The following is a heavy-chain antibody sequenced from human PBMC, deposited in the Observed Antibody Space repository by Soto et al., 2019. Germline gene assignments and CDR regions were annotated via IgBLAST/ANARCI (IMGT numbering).Heavy chain of an antibody. J-gene: IGHJ6*02. CDR2: INHSGST. Sequence: SETLSLTCAVYGGSFSGYYWSWIRQPPGKGLEWIGEINHSGSTNYNPSLKSRVTISVDTSKNQFSLKLSSVTAADTAVYYCARVGGDPYYYYYGMDVWGQGTTVTVSS. CDR1: GGSFSGYY. CDR3: ARVGGDPYYYYYGMDV. D-gene: IGHD4-17*01. V-gene: IGHV4-34*01.